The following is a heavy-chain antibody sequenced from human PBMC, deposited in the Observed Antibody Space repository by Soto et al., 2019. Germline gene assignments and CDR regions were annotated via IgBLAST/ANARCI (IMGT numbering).Heavy chain of an antibody. CDR3: ARGERQLVPNYYYYYGMDV. CDR2: INPNSGGT. J-gene: IGHJ6*02. Sequence: GASVKVSCKASGYTFTGYYMHWVRQAPGQGLEWMGWINPNSGGTNYAQKFQGWVTMNRDTSISTAYMELSRLRSDDTAVYYCARGERQLVPNYYYYYGMDVCGQGTTGTVS. CDR1: GYTFTGYY. D-gene: IGHD6-6*01. V-gene: IGHV1-2*04.